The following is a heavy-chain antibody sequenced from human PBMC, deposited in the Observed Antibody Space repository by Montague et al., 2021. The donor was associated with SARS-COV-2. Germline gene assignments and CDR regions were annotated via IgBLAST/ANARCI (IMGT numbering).Heavy chain of an antibody. D-gene: IGHD6-19*01. CDR2: ITGSGRDT. CDR1: GFLFSNYA. Sequence: YLRLSCAASGFLFSNYAMSWVRQAPGKGLEWVSVITGSGRDTYYADSVKGRFAISRDNFKNTLYLQINNLRAEDTATYYCAKGVILSGWRSYFDYWGQGTLVAVSS. CDR3: AKGVILSGWRSYFDY. V-gene: IGHV3-23*01. J-gene: IGHJ4*02.